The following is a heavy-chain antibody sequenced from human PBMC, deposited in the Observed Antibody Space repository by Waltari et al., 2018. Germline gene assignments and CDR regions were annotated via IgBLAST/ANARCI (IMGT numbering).Heavy chain of an antibody. CDR2: IIPILGTA. Sequence: QVQLVQSGAEVKKPGSSVRVSCKASGGTFSSDAIRWVRQAPAQGLEWMGGIIPILGTANYAQKFQGRVTITADESTSPAYMELSSLRSEDTSVYYCAFEYGDYLYNWFDPWGQGTLVTVSS. CDR1: GGTFSSDA. D-gene: IGHD4-17*01. CDR3: AFEYGDYLYNWFDP. J-gene: IGHJ5*02. V-gene: IGHV1-69*01.